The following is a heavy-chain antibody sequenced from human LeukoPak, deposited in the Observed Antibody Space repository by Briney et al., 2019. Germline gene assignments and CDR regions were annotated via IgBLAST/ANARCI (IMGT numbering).Heavy chain of an antibody. CDR3: ARDRRGMLAFDY. CDR1: GYTFTSYY. CDR2: INPSGGST. Sequence: ASVKVSCKASGYTFTSYYMHWVRQAPGQGLEWMGIINPSGGSTSYAQKFQGRVTMTRDTYTSTVYMELSSLRSEDTAVYYCARDRRGMLAFDYWGQGTLVTVSS. D-gene: IGHD2-8*01. V-gene: IGHV1-46*03. J-gene: IGHJ4*02.